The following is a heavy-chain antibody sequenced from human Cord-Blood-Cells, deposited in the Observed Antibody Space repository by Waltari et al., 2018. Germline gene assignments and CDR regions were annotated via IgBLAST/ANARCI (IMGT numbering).Heavy chain of an antibody. CDR2: FDPEEGET. CDR1: GYTPPELC. Sequence: HVQLVPSGAEAKTPVASVKGSCQVSGYTPPELCIQGVIRPPGKGLEWRGGFDPEEGETIYAQKFQGRVTMTEDTSTDTAYMELSSLRSEDAAVYYCATAYRVGAATGFDYWGQGTLVTVSS. J-gene: IGHJ4*02. D-gene: IGHD1-26*01. V-gene: IGHV1-24*01. CDR3: ATAYRVGAATGFDY.